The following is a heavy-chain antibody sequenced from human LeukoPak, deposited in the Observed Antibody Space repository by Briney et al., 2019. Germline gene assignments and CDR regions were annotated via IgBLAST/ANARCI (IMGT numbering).Heavy chain of an antibody. J-gene: IGHJ4*02. Sequence: GGSLRLSCAASGFTFSSYSMNWVRQAPGKGLEWVSSISSSSSYIYYADSVKGRFTISRDNAKGSLYLQMNSLSAEDTAMYYCARAASNVVLTDLYDYWGQGTLVTVSS. V-gene: IGHV3-21*06. CDR1: GFTFSSYS. D-gene: IGHD2-21*02. CDR2: ISSSSSYI. CDR3: ARAASNVVLTDLYDY.